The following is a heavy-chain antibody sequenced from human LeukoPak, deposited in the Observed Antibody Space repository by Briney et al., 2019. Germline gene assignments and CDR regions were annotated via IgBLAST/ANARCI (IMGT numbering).Heavy chain of an antibody. D-gene: IGHD2-2*01. CDR1: GGSFSGYY. CDR3: VRVPRKESSTSSYYFDY. V-gene: IGHV4-34*01. Sequence: SETLSLTCAVYGGSFSGYYWSWIRQPPGKGLEWIGEINHSGSTNYNPSLKSRVTISVDTSKNQFSLKLSSVTAADTAVYYCVRVPRKESSTSSYYFDYWGQGTLVTVSS. J-gene: IGHJ4*02. CDR2: INHSGST.